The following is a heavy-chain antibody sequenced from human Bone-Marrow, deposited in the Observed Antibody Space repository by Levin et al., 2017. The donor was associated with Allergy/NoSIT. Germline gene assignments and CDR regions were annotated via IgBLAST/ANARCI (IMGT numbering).Heavy chain of an antibody. D-gene: IGHD6-6*01. CDR1: GGTFSSYA. CDR3: AGVDSSSSPYYDYYMDV. J-gene: IGHJ6*03. V-gene: IGHV1-69*13. Sequence: SVKVSCKASGGTFSSYAISWVRQAPGQGLEWMGGIIPIFGTANYAQKFQGRVTITADESTSTAYMELSSLRSEDTAVYYCAGVDSSSSPYYDYYMDVWGKGTTVTVSS. CDR2: IIPIFGTA.